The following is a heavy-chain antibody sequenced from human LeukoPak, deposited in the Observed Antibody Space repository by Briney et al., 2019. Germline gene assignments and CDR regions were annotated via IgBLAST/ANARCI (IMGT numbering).Heavy chain of an antibody. D-gene: IGHD3-10*01. J-gene: IGHJ4*02. CDR1: GNTFSGYY. V-gene: IGHV1-2*02. CDR2: INPNSGGT. Sequence: ASVKVSCKASGNTFSGYYMHWVRQAPGQGLEWMGWINPNSGGTNYAQKFQGRVTMTRDTSITTAYMELSSLGSDDTAVYYCARDDSYYGSGSMYWGQGTLVTVSS. CDR3: ARDDSYYGSGSMY.